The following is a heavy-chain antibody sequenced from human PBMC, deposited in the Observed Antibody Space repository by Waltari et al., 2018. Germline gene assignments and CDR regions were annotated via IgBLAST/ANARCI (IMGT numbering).Heavy chain of an antibody. CDR1: GFTFSNAW. CDR2: IKSKTDGGET. Sequence: EVQLVESGGGLVKPGGSLRLSCAASGFTFSNAWMSWVRQAPGKGLEWVGRIKSKTDGGETDYAAPVKGRFTISRDESKNTLYLQMNSLKTEDTAVYYCTTDRQGRDVFDYTYNWFDPWGQGTLVTVSS. CDR3: TTDRQGRDVFDYTYNWFDP. J-gene: IGHJ5*02. D-gene: IGHD2-2*02. V-gene: IGHV3-15*01.